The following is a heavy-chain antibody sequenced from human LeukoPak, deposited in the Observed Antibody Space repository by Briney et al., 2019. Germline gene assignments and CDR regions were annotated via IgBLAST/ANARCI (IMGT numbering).Heavy chain of an antibody. V-gene: IGHV1-69*05. CDR2: IIPIFGTA. CDR1: GGTFSSYA. CDR3: ARNKLPLGAFDI. J-gene: IGHJ3*02. D-gene: IGHD1-7*01. Sequence: ASVKVSCKASGGTFSSYAISWVRQAPGQGLEWMGRIIPIFGTANYAQKFQGRVTITTDESTSTAYMELSSLRSEDTAVYYCARNKLPLGAFDIWGRGTMVTVSS.